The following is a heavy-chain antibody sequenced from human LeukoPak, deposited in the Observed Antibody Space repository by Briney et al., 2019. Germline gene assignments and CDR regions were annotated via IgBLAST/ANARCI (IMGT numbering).Heavy chain of an antibody. D-gene: IGHD1-26*01. Sequence: GGSLRLSCAASIFTFSSYAMSWVRQAPGRGLEWVSGITGSGGNTYYAESVKGRFTISRDNSRNTLYLQMNSLRAEDAALYYCATRPASETYFGVFDYWGQGTLVTVSS. V-gene: IGHV3-23*01. CDR1: IFTFSSYA. CDR3: ATRPASETYFGVFDY. CDR2: ITGSGGNT. J-gene: IGHJ4*02.